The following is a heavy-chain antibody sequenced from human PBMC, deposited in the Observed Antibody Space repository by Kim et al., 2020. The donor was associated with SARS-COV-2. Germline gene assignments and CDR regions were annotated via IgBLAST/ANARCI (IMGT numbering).Heavy chain of an antibody. CDR1: GYTFTSYG. Sequence: ASVKVSCKASGYTFTSYGISWVRQAPGQGLEWMGWISAYNGNTNYAQKLQGRVTMTTDTSTSTAYMELRSLRSDDTAVYYCARGPRGYSYGGHYYYGMDVWGQGTTVTVSS. CDR2: ISAYNGNT. V-gene: IGHV1-18*04. CDR3: ARGPRGYSYGGHYYYGMDV. J-gene: IGHJ6*02. D-gene: IGHD5-18*01.